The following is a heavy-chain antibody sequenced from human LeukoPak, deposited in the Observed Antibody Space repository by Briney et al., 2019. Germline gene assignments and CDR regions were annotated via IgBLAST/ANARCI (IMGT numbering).Heavy chain of an antibody. CDR1: GFTFSSYA. CDR2: ISYDGSNK. D-gene: IGHD4-17*01. CDR3: TSRYGDYVGEYQTFDY. V-gene: IGHV3-30*04. J-gene: IGHJ4*02. Sequence: GGSLRLSCAASGFTFSSYAMHWVRQAPGKGLEWVAVISYDGSNKYYADSVKGRFTISRDNSKNTLYLQMNSLKTEDTAVYYCTSRYGDYVGEYQTFDYWGQGTLVTVSS.